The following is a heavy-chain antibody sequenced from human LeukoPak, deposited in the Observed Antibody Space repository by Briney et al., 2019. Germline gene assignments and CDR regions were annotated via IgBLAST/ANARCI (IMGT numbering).Heavy chain of an antibody. D-gene: IGHD3-3*01. CDR3: ARGSITIAYYYMDV. V-gene: IGHV4-59*08. CDR2: IYYSGST. Sequence: SETLSLTCTVSGGSISSYYWSWIRQPPGKGLEWIGYIYYSGSTNYNPSLKSRVTISVDTSKNQFSLKLSSVTAADTAVYYCARGSITIAYYYMDVWGKGTTVTVSS. CDR1: GGSISSYY. J-gene: IGHJ6*03.